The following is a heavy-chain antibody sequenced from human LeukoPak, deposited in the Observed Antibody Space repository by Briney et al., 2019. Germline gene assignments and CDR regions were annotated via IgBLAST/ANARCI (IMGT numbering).Heavy chain of an antibody. V-gene: IGHV5-51*01. CDR1: GYTFTSYW. Sequence: GESLKISCKASGYTFTSYWIAWVRQMPGKGLECMGIIYPGDSDTRYSPSFQGQVTISADKSISTAYLQWSSLKASDTAMYYCARSGEVGGFDPWAREPWSPSPQ. D-gene: IGHD3-10*01. CDR3: ARSGEVGGFDP. CDR2: IYPGDSDT. J-gene: IGHJ5*02.